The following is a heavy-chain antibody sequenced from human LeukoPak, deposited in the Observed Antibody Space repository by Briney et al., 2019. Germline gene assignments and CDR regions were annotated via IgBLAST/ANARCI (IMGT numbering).Heavy chain of an antibody. V-gene: IGHV3-23*01. Sequence: GGSLRLSCAASGFTFSSYAMSWVRQAPGKGLEWVSAIGGSGGSTYYADSVKGRFTISRDNSKNTLYLQMNSLRAEDTAVYYCAGGRPFDWLLSNAFDIWGQGTMVTVSS. CDR2: IGGSGGST. CDR1: GFTFSSYA. D-gene: IGHD3-9*01. J-gene: IGHJ3*02. CDR3: AGGRPFDWLLSNAFDI.